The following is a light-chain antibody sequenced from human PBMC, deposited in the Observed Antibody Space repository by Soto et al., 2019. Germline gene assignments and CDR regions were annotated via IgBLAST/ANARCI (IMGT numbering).Light chain of an antibody. V-gene: IGKV3-20*01. J-gene: IGKJ5*01. CDR2: GAS. CDR1: QSASSY. CDR3: QQYGSYRIT. Sequence: DILLTQSPATLYSSPGDRATLSCRASQSASSYLAWYQQKPGQAPRLLIYGASSMATGIPYRFSGSGSGTDFTLTISRLEPEDFAAYYCQQYGSYRITFGQGTRLEIK.